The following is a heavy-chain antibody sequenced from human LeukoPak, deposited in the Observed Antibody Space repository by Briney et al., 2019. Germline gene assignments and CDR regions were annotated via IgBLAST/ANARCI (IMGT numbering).Heavy chain of an antibody. J-gene: IGHJ3*02. CDR3: ASSVQLEHDAFDI. CDR1: GYIFTGYY. V-gene: IGHV1-2*02. D-gene: IGHD1-1*01. CDR2: INPNSGGT. Sequence: ASVKVSCKASGYIFTGYYMHWVRQAPGQGLEWMGWINPNSGGTNYAQKFQGRVTMTRDTSISTAYMELSRLRSDDTAVYYCASSVQLEHDAFDIWGQGTMVTVSS.